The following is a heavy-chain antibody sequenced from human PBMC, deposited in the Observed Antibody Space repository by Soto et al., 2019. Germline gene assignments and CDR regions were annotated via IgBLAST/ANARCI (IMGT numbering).Heavy chain of an antibody. CDR2: IYSGGST. V-gene: IGHV3-53*01. CDR1: GFTVSSNY. CDR3: ARDRSQYYDFWSGYYPYGMDV. J-gene: IGHJ6*02. Sequence: GGSLRLSCAASGFTVSSNYMSWVRQAPGKGLAWVSVIYSGGSTYYADSVKGRFTISRDNSKNTLYLQMNSLRAEDTAVYYCARDRSQYYDFWSGYYPYGMDVWGQGTTVTVSS. D-gene: IGHD3-3*01.